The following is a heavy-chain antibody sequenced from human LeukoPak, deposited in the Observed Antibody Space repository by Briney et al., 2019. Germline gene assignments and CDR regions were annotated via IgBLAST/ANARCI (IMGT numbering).Heavy chain of an antibody. V-gene: IGHV3-48*03. CDR3: ARWPRYFDWYSDY. Sequence: PGGSLRLSCAASGFTFSSYEMNWVRQAPGKGLEWGSYISSSGSTIYYADSVKGRFTISRDNAKNSLYLQINSLRAEDTAVYYCARWPRYFDWYSDYWGQGTLVTVSS. J-gene: IGHJ4*02. D-gene: IGHD3-9*01. CDR2: ISSSGSTI. CDR1: GFTFSSYE.